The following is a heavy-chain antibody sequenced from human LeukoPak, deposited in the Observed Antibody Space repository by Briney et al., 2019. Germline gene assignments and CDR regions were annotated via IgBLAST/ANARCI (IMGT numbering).Heavy chain of an antibody. V-gene: IGHV4-4*02. CDR2: IYHSGST. CDR3: ASGDIAAAGTPY. Sequence: SGTLSLTCAVSGGSISSSNWWSWVRQPPGKGLEWIGEIYHSGSTNYNPSLKSRVTISVDTSKNQFSLKLSSVTAADTAVYYCASGDIAAAGTPYWGQGTLVTVSS. J-gene: IGHJ4*02. D-gene: IGHD6-13*01. CDR1: GGSISSSNW.